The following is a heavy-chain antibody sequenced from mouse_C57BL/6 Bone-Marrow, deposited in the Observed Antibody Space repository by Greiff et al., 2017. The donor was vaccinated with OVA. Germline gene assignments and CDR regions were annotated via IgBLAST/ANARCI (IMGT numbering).Heavy chain of an antibody. CDR3: ARQGGLGPFYAMDY. CDR1: GIDFSRYW. J-gene: IGHJ4*01. CDR2: INPDSSTI. D-gene: IGHD3-1*01. Sequence: AASGIDFSRYWMSWVRRAPGKGLEWIGEINPDSSTINYAPSLKDKFIISRDNAKNTLYLQMSKVRSEDTALYYCARQGGLGPFYAMDYWGQGTSVTVSS. V-gene: IGHV4-1*01.